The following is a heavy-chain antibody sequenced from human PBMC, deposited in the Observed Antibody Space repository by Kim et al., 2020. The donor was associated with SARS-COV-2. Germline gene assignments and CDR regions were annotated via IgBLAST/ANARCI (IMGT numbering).Heavy chain of an antibody. Sequence: ASVKVSCKASGYTFTSYAMNWVRQAPGQGLEWMGWINTYTGNPTYAQDFKGRLAFTLDTSASTAYLQLRSLTADDTAVYYCARAAGEGDWLDPWGQGTLV. D-gene: IGHD3-10*01. CDR1: GYTFTSYA. CDR2: INTYTGNP. J-gene: IGHJ5*02. CDR3: ARAAGEGDWLDP. V-gene: IGHV7-4-1*02.